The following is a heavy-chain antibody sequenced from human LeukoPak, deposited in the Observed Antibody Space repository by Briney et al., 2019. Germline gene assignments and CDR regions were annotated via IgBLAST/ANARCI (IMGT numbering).Heavy chain of an antibody. Sequence: SETLSLTCTVSGGSISSGGYSWRWIRQPPGKGLEWIGYIYHSGSTYYNPSLKSRVTISVDRSKNQFSLKLSSVTAADTAVYYCARAVSSGYYYVDYWGQGTLVAVSS. CDR2: IYHSGST. V-gene: IGHV4-30-2*01. CDR3: ARAVSSGYYYVDY. J-gene: IGHJ4*02. D-gene: IGHD3-22*01. CDR1: GGSISSGGYS.